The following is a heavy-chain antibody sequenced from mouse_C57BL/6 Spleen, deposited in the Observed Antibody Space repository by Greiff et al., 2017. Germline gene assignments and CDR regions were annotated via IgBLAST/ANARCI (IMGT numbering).Heavy chain of an antibody. CDR3: TRAYYGNAMDY. J-gene: IGHJ4*01. CDR2: ISSGGDYI. CDR1: GFTFSSYA. V-gene: IGHV5-9-1*02. D-gene: IGHD2-10*01. Sequence: EVHLVESGEGLVKPGGSLKLSCAASGFTFSSYAMSWVRQTPEKRLEWVAYISSGGDYIYYADTVKGRFTISRDNARNTLYLQMSSLKSEDTAMYYCTRAYYGNAMDYWGQGTSVTVSS.